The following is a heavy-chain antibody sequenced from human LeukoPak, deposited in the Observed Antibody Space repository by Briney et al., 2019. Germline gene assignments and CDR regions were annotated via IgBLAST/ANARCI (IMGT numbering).Heavy chain of an antibody. J-gene: IGHJ4*02. CDR2: ISSSGSTI. D-gene: IGHD3-10*01. V-gene: IGHV3-48*04. Sequence: GGSLRLSCAASGFTFSSYWMSWVRQAPGKGLEWVSYISSSGSTIYYADSVKGRFTISRDNAKNSLYLQMNSLRAEDTAVYYCARVKSGSGTFYRYFDYWGQGTLVTVSS. CDR1: GFTFSSYW. CDR3: ARVKSGSGTFYRYFDY.